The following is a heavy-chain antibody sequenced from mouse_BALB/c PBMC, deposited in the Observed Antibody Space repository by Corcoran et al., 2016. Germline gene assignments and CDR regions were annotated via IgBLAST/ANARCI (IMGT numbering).Heavy chain of an antibody. D-gene: IGHD4-1*01. V-gene: IGHV14-3*02. J-gene: IGHJ1*01. Sequence: EVQLQQSGAELVKPGASVKLSCTASGFNIKDTYMHWVKQRPEQGLEWIGRIDPANGNTKYDPKFQGKATITADTYSNTAYLQLSSLTSEDTAVYYCANWDCYFDVWGAGTTVTVSS. CDR2: IDPANGNT. CDR3: ANWDCYFDV. CDR1: GFNIKDTY.